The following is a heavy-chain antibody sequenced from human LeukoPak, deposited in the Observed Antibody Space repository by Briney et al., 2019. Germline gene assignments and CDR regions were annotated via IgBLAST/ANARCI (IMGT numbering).Heavy chain of an antibody. D-gene: IGHD1-26*01. J-gene: IGHJ4*02. CDR1: GTSISRSGYY. Sequence: SETLSLTCTVSGTSISRSGYYWSWIRQHPGKGLECIGFTYYGGSTHYNPSLESRVTISVDTSENQLSLKLNSVTAADTAVYYCARGARGSYSYWGQGTLVTVSS. CDR2: TYYGGST. CDR3: ARGARGSYSY. V-gene: IGHV4-31*03.